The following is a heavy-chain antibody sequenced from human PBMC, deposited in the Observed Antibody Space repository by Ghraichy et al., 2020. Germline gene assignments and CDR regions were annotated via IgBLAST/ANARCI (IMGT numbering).Heavy chain of an antibody. D-gene: IGHD3-10*01. V-gene: IGHV4-39*01. Sequence: SETLSLTCTVSGGSISSSSYYWGWIRQPPGKGLEWIGSIYYSGSTYYNPSLKSRVTISVDTSKNQFSLKLSSVTAADTAVYYCARHRRGVWYFDYWGQGTLVTVSS. CDR3: ARHRRGVWYFDY. CDR1: GGSISSSSYY. CDR2: IYYSGST. J-gene: IGHJ4*02.